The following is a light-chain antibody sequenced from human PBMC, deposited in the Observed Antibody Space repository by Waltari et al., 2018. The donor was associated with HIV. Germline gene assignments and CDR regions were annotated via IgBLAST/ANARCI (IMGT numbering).Light chain of an antibody. V-gene: IGKV1-27*01. Sequence: IQMTQSPSSLSASVGDRVTITCRASQGISNYLAWYQRKAGGVPKLLIYAASTLQSQLPSRFSGTRSRTDFTLTITSLQPEDVATYYCQNYNSGPALTFGGGTKVAIK. CDR3: QNYNSGPALT. CDR1: QGISNY. J-gene: IGKJ4*01. CDR2: AAS.